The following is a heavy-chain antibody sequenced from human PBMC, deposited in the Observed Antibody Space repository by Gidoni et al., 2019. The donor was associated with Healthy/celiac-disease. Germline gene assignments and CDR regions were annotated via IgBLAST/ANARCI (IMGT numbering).Heavy chain of an antibody. CDR3: ARGGDYDYVWGSYRPNWFDP. D-gene: IGHD3-16*02. J-gene: IGHJ5*02. V-gene: IGHV4-61*02. CDR1: GGSISSGSYY. Sequence: QVQLQESGPGLVKPSQTLSLTCPVSGGSISSGSYYWRWIRQPAGKGLEWIGRIYTSGSTNYNPSLKSRVTISVDTSKNQFSLKLSSVTAADTAVYYCARGGDYDYVWGSYRPNWFDPWGQGTLVTVSS. CDR2: IYTSGST.